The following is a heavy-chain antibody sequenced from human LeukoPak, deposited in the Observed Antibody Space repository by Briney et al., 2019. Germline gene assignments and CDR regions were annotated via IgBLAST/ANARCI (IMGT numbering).Heavy chain of an antibody. CDR2: IYTSGST. J-gene: IGHJ2*01. Sequence: PSETLSLTCTVSGGSISSYYWSWIRQPAGKGLEWIGRIYTSGSTNYNPSLKSRVTMSVDTSKNQFSLKLSSVTAADTAVYYCARVNCSGGSCYPTDSYFDLWGRGTLVTVSS. CDR1: GGSISSYY. CDR3: ARVNCSGGSCYPTDSYFDL. V-gene: IGHV4-4*07. D-gene: IGHD2-15*01.